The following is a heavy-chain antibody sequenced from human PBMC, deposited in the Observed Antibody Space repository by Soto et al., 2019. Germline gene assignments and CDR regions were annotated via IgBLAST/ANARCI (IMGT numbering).Heavy chain of an antibody. Sequence: ASVKVSFKASGYTFTSYDINWVRQATGQGLEWMGWMNPNSGNTGYAQKFQGRVTMTRNTSISTAYMELSSLRSEDTAVYYCARGLFDDYIWGSYRPLYYFEYWGQGTLVTVSS. CDR3: ARGLFDDYIWGSYRPLYYFEY. D-gene: IGHD3-16*02. CDR2: MNPNSGNT. J-gene: IGHJ4*02. CDR1: GYTFTSYD. V-gene: IGHV1-8*01.